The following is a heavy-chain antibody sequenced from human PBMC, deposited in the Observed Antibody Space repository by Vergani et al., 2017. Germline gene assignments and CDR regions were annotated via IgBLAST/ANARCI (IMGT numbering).Heavy chain of an antibody. CDR1: GFTLSNYD. Sequence: QVQLVESGGGVVQRGGSLRHSCATSGFTLSNYDMQWIRQGPGKGLEFVAFIQFDGSNQYYADSVKGRFTLSRDFSKNTLCLQMNSLRTDDTATYYCAKHFRGWGIDYWGQGTQVIVSS. J-gene: IGHJ4*02. D-gene: IGHD3-16*01. V-gene: IGHV3-30*02. CDR3: AKHFRGWGIDY. CDR2: IQFDGSNQ.